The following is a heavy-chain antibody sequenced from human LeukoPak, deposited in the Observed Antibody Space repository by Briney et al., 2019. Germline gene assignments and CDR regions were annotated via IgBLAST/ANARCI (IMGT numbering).Heavy chain of an antibody. V-gene: IGHV3-23*01. Sequence: GGSLRLSCAASGFTFSNYWMHWVRQAPGKGLEWVSASSGGRTYYADSVQGRFTISRDYSHNTLFLQMNSLRVDDTAVYYCAKFPEPGGFLSRTPKGHYDMDVWGQGTTVIVSS. CDR1: GFTFSNYW. CDR3: AKFPEPGGFLSRTPKGHYDMDV. CDR2: SSGGRT. D-gene: IGHD3-3*01. J-gene: IGHJ6*02.